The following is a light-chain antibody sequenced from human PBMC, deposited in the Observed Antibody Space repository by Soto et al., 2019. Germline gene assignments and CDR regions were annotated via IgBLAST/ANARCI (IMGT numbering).Light chain of an antibody. J-gene: IGKJ5*01. CDR1: QGVTTN. CDR2: DVS. Sequence: EILITQTKATLSVSPGERVTLSCRAGQGVTTNFAWYQQKSGQSPRLLIYDVSSRATGVPSRFSGTGSETDFTLTISGLQSEDSAIYFCQQYNIWPFPFCQGGLLAIK. CDR3: QQYNIWPFP. V-gene: IGKV3-15*01.